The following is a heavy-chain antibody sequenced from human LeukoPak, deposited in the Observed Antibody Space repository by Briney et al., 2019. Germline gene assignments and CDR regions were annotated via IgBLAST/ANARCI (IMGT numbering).Heavy chain of an antibody. CDR1: GFTFSDSW. V-gene: IGHV3-74*01. CDR3: ARALWPGGFDI. J-gene: IGHJ3*02. D-gene: IGHD3/OR15-3a*01. CDR2: INTDGSST. Sequence: PGGSLRLSCAASGFTFSDSWMYWVRQAPGKGLVWVAFINTDGSSTNYADSVKGRFTISRDNAKNTLYLQVSSLRAEDTAVYYCARALWPGGFDIWGQGTMVTVSS.